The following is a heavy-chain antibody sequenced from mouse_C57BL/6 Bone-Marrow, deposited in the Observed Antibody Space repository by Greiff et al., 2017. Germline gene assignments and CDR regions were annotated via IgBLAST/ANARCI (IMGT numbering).Heavy chain of an antibody. CDR2: INPNNGGT. Sequence: EVQLQQSGPELVKPGASVKISCKASGYTFTDYYMNWVKQSHGKSLEWIGDINPNNGGTSYNQKFKGKATLTVDKSSSTAYMEHRSLTSEDSAVYYCAYYGSSYPYWYFDVWGTGTTVTVSS. CDR1: GYTFTDYY. D-gene: IGHD1-1*01. CDR3: AYYGSSYPYWYFDV. J-gene: IGHJ1*03. V-gene: IGHV1-26*01.